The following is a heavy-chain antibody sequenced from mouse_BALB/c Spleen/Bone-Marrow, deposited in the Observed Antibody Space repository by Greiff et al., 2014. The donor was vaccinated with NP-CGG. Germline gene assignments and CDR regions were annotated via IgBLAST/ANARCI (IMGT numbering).Heavy chain of an antibody. CDR2: ISYSGST. D-gene: IGHD1-1*01. CDR1: GDSITSGY. V-gene: IGHV3-8*02. CDR3: ASPLITTVVAPFAY. J-gene: IGHJ3*01. Sequence: VQLKQSGPSLVKPSQTLSPTCSVTGDSITSGYWDWIRRFPGNKLEYMGYISYSGSTYYNPSLKSRISITRDTSKNQYYLQLNSVTTEDTATYYCASPLITTVVAPFAYWGQGTLVTVSA.